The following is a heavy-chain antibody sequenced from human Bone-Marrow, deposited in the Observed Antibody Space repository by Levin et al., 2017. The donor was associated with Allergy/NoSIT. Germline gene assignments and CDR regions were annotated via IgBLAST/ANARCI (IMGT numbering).Heavy chain of an antibody. J-gene: IGHJ4*02. V-gene: IGHV1-69*13. CDR3: ARTAKKSSDTSGWFVPFDF. D-gene: IGHD6-19*01. CDR1: GGTFRRYG. Sequence: ASVKVSCKASGGTFRRYGISWVRQAPGQGPEWMGGIIPVFGTANYAQKFQGRVTITADASASTVYMELSSLRSDDTAVYHCARTAKKSSDTSGWFVPFDFWGQGTLITVSS. CDR2: IIPVFGTA.